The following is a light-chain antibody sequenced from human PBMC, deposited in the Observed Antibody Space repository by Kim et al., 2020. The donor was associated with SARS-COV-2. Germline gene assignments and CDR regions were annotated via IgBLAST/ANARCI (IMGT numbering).Light chain of an antibody. Sequence: QSVLTQSPSASASLGASVKLTCTLSSWHNSYAIAWHQQQPEKGPRYLMKLNSDGSHTKGDGIPDRFSGSSSGAERYLTISSLQSEDEADYYCQTWGTGILVFGGGTQLTVL. CDR2: LNSDGSH. V-gene: IGLV4-69*01. CDR3: QTWGTGILV. CDR1: SWHNSYA. J-gene: IGLJ3*02.